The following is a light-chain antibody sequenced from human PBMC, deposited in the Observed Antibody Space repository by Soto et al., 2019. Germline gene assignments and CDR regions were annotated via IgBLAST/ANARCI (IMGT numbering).Light chain of an antibody. CDR3: QQYGSSLYT. CDR2: GAS. CDR1: VSFSRSL. Sequence: EIVLTQSPGTLSLSPGERAPLSYRASVSFSRSLLPWYQHKPRQAPRLLIYGASNRATGIPDRFSGSGSGTDFTLTISRLEPEDFAVYYCQQYGSSLYTFGQGTKLEI. J-gene: IGKJ2*01. V-gene: IGKV3-20*01.